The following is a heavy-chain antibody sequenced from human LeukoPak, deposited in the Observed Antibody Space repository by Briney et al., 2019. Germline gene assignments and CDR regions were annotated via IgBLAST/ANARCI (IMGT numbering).Heavy chain of an antibody. J-gene: IGHJ3*02. CDR3: TRTWTTPTFGVVTDPYDALDT. Sequence: SETLSLTCTVSGGSLASYYWSWVRQTPGKGLEWIGHIYYSGSTDYNPSLRSRVTISVLLSKNQFSLKVRSVTAADTAVYYCTRTWTTPTFGVVTDPYDALDTWGRGAMVIVSS. D-gene: IGHD3-3*01. V-gene: IGHV4-59*01. CDR2: IYYSGST. CDR1: GGSLASYY.